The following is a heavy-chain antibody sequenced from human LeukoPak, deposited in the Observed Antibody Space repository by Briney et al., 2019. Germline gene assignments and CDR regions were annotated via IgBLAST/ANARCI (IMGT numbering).Heavy chain of an antibody. D-gene: IGHD4-17*01. CDR3: ARNRGDPPYFDY. Sequence: GGSLRLSCTASGFTFHGYSMNWVRQAPGKGLEWVSSISTSSSYIYYADSVKGRFTISRNNPKNSLYLQMNSLRAEDTAVYYCARNRGDPPYFDYWGQGTLVTVSS. CDR1: GFTFHGYS. CDR2: ISTSSSYI. V-gene: IGHV3-21*01. J-gene: IGHJ4*02.